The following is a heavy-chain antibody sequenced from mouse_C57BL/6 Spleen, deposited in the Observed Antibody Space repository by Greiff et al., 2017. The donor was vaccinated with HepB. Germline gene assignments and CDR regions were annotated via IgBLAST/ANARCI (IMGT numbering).Heavy chain of an antibody. J-gene: IGHJ4*01. CDR1: GYTFTSYD. Sequence: QVQLQQSGPELVKPGASVKLSCKASGYTFTSYDINWVKQRPGQGLEWIGWIYPRDGSTKYNEKFKGKATLTVDTSSSTAYMELHSLTSEDSAVYVCARSDYYGSSYVPYAMDYWGQGTSVTVSS. CDR2: IYPRDGST. D-gene: IGHD1-1*01. V-gene: IGHV1-85*01. CDR3: ARSDYYGSSYVPYAMDY.